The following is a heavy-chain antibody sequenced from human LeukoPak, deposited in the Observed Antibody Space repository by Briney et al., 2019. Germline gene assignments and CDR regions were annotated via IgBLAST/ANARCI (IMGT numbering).Heavy chain of an antibody. J-gene: IGHJ6*02. CDR1: GFTFSSYA. CDR2: ISGSGGSI. D-gene: IGHD3-16*01. V-gene: IGHV3-23*01. CDR3: AKDRGFYYDKKAYGMDV. Sequence: GGSLGLSCAASGFTFSSYAMDWVRQAPGKGLEWVSAISGSGGSINYADSVKGRFTVSRDNSKNTLYLQMNSLRVEDTAVYFCAKDRGFYYDKKAYGMDVWGQGTTVTVSS.